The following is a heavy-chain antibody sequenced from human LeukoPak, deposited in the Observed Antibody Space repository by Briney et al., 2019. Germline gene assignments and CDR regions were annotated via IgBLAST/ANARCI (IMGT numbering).Heavy chain of an antibody. D-gene: IGHD2-2*01. J-gene: IGHJ4*02. V-gene: IGHV4-39*01. CDR2: LYFSGST. CDR1: GGSISSSIYY. Sequence: PSETLSLTCTVSGGSISSSIYYWGWIRQPPGKGLEWIGSLYFSGSTYYNPSLKRRVTISVDTSKNQFSLKLTSVTAADSAVYYCARPLGEVPAAYGYWGQGVLVTVSS. CDR3: ARPLGEVPAAYGY.